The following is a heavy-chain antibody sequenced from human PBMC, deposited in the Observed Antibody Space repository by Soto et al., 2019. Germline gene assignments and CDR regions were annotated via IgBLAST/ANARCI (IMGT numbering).Heavy chain of an antibody. D-gene: IGHD1-26*01. Sequence: GGSLRLSCAASGFTFSSYAMSWVRQAPGKGLEWVSAISGSGGSTYYADSVKGRFTISRDNSKNTLYLQMNSLRAEDTAVYYCAKGELLRVGYYYYGMDVWGQGTTVTVSS. CDR2: ISGSGGST. J-gene: IGHJ6*02. CDR3: AKGELLRVGYYYYGMDV. CDR1: GFTFSSYA. V-gene: IGHV3-23*01.